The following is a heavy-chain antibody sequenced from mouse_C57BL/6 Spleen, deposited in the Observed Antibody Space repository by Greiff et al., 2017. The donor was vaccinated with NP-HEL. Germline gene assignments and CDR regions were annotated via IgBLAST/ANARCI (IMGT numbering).Heavy chain of an antibody. V-gene: IGHV5-6*01. D-gene: IGHD1-1*01. CDR1: GFTFSSYG. J-gene: IGHJ2*01. CDR3: ARLNYYGSSDYFDY. Sequence: EVQLVESGGDLVKPGGSLKLSCAASGFTFSSYGMSWVRQTPDKRLEWVATISSGGSYTYYPDSVKGRFTISRDNAKITLYLQMSSLKSEDTAMYYCARLNYYGSSDYFDYWGQDTTLTVSS. CDR2: ISSGGSYT.